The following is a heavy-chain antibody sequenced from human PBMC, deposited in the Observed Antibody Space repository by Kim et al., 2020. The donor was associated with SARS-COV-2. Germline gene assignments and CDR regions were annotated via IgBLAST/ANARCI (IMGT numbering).Heavy chain of an antibody. Sequence: GGSLRLSCAASGFTFSSYGMHWVRQAPGKGLEWVAVIWYDGSNKYYADSVKGRFTISRDNSKNTLYLQMNSLRAEDTAVYYCARDLRVTYYDFWSGYPSYYYYGMDVWGQGTTVTVSS. D-gene: IGHD3-3*01. CDR1: GFTFSSYG. CDR3: ARDLRVTYYDFWSGYPSYYYYGMDV. CDR2: IWYDGSNK. V-gene: IGHV3-33*01. J-gene: IGHJ6*02.